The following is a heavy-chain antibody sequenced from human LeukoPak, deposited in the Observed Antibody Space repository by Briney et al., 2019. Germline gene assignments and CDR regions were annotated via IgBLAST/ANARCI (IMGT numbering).Heavy chain of an antibody. V-gene: IGHV3-48*03. Sequence: PGGSLRLSCATSGFTFSTYEMNWVRQAPGKGLEWVSYISPGGTTIYYTDSVKGRFTISTDNAKNSLYLQINSLRADDTAVYYCGRGGYCSGGTCYRFNAFDIWGQGTTVTVSS. CDR3: GRGGYCSGGTCYRFNAFDI. CDR2: ISPGGTTI. CDR1: GFTFSTYE. D-gene: IGHD2-15*01. J-gene: IGHJ3*02.